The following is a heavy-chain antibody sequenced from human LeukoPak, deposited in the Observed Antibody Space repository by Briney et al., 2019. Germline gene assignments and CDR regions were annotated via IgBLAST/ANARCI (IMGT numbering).Heavy chain of an antibody. D-gene: IGHD5-18*01. CDR1: GYTFTGYG. CDR3: AREAAMAHPGDY. CDR2: ISAYNGNT. J-gene: IGHJ4*02. Sequence: ASVKVSCKTSGYTFTGYGISWVRQAPGQGLEWMGWISAYNGNTNYAQKLQGRVTMTTDTSTSTAYMELRSLRSDDTAVYYCAREAAMAHPGDYWGQGTLVTVSS. V-gene: IGHV1-18*01.